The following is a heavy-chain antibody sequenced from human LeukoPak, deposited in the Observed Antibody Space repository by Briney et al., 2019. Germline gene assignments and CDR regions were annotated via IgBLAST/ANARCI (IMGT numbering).Heavy chain of an antibody. Sequence: GRSLRLSCAASGFTFSSYAMHWVRQAPGKGLEWVAVISYDGSNKYYADSVKGRFTISRDNSKNTLHLQMNSLRPEDKAVYYCASARGSGNYYSPNDYWGQGTLVTVSS. V-gene: IGHV3-30-3*01. CDR1: GFTFSSYA. D-gene: IGHD3-10*01. J-gene: IGHJ4*02. CDR3: ASARGSGNYYSPNDY. CDR2: ISYDGSNK.